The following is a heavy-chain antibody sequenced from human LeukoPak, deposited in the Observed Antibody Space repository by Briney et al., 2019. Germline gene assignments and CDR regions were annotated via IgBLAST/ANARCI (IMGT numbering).Heavy chain of an antibody. CDR2: ITWNSDTI. V-gene: IGHV3-9*01. CDR1: GFTFDDYV. Sequence: GGSLRLSCAASGFTFDDYVMHWVRQAPGKGLEWVSGITWNSDTIAYADSVKGRFTISRDNSKNTLYLQMNSLRAEDTAVYYCASGVLIAAAGLFDYWGQGTLVTVSS. J-gene: IGHJ4*02. CDR3: ASGVLIAAAGLFDY. D-gene: IGHD6-13*01.